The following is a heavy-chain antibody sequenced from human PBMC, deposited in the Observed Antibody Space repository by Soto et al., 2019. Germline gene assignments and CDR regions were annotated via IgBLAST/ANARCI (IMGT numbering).Heavy chain of an antibody. J-gene: IGHJ6*02. CDR1: GFTFSSYG. CDR2: ISYDGSNK. Sequence: QVQLVESWGGVVQPGRSLRLSCAASGFTFSSYGMHWVRQAPGKGLEWVAVISYDGSNKYYADSVKGRFTISRDNSKNTLYLQMNSLKAEDTAVYYCAKDQLRGVRGDITYYYGMDVWGQGTTVTVSS. CDR3: AKDQLRGVRGDITYYYGMDV. D-gene: IGHD3-10*01. V-gene: IGHV3-30*18.